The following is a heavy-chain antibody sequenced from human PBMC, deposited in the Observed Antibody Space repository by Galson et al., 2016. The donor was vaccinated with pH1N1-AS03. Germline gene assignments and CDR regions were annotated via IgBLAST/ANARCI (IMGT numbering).Heavy chain of an antibody. D-gene: IGHD5-24*01. CDR3: AGEVATSLAS. V-gene: IGHV1-69*11. Sequence: SVKVSCKASGGTFSSYAINWVRQAPGQGLEWMGRIIPALGTPNYAQRFQGRVTITADASTSTAYMELSSLRSEDTAVYFCAGEVATSLASWGQGTLVTLSS. CDR2: IIPALGTP. CDR1: GGTFSSYA. J-gene: IGHJ5*02.